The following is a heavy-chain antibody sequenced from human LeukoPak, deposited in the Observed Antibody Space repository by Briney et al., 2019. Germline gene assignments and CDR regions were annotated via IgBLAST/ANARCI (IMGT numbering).Heavy chain of an antibody. CDR1: GFTFSSYG. D-gene: IGHD1-26*01. CDR2: IRYDGSSK. J-gene: IGHJ4*02. Sequence: GGSLRLSCEASGFTFSSYGMHWVRQAPGKGPEWVAFIRYDGSSKFYADSVKARFTISRDNSENTVYLQMNSLRAEDTAVYYCARWGEWERTIDYWGQGTLVTVSS. V-gene: IGHV3-30*02. CDR3: ARWGEWERTIDY.